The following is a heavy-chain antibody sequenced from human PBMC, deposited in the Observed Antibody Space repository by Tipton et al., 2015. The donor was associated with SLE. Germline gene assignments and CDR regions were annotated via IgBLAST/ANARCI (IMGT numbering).Heavy chain of an antibody. D-gene: IGHD3-10*01. J-gene: IGHJ4*02. CDR3: ARGRRGLWFGDPSGAYFDY. Sequence: TLSLTCAVYGGSFSGYYWSWIRQPPGKGLEWIGEINHSGSTNYNPSLKSRVTISVDTSKNQFSLKLSSVTAADTAVYYCARGRRGLWFGDPSGAYFDYWGQVTLVSVSS. CDR1: GGSFSGYY. CDR2: INHSGST. V-gene: IGHV4-34*01.